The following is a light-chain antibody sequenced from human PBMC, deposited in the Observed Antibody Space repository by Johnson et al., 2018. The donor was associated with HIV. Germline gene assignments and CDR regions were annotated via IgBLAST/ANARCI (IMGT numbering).Light chain of an antibody. CDR1: SSNIGNNY. CDR3: GTWDSSLGV. CDR2: DNN. V-gene: IGLV1-51*01. J-gene: IGLJ1*01. Sequence: QSVLTQPPSVSAAPGQKVTISCSGSSSNIGNNYVSWYQQLPGTAPKLLIYDNNKRPSGIPDRFSGSKSGTSATLGITGLQTGDEADYSCGTWDSSLGVFGTGTKVTVL.